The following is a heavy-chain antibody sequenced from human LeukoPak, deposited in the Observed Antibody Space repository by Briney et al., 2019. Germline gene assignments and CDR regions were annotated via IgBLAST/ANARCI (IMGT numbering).Heavy chain of an antibody. J-gene: IGHJ4*02. CDR2: INHSGST. CDR1: GGSFSGYY. D-gene: IGHD2-2*01. CDR3: ARCRKNGGYCSSTSCKWARGRSGYYFDY. V-gene: IGHV4-34*01. Sequence: SETLSLTCAVNGGSFSGYYWSWIRQPPGEGLECMGDINHSGSTNYNPSLKCRVTIAVDTSKNQFSLKLSSVTAADTAVYYCARCRKNGGYCSSTSCKWARGRSGYYFDYWGQGTLVTVSS.